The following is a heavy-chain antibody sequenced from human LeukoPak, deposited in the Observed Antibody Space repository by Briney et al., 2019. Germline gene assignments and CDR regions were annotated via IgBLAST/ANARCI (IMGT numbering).Heavy chain of an antibody. CDR1: GFTFSSYA. J-gene: IGHJ6*03. V-gene: IGHV3-23*01. CDR2: ISGSGGST. Sequence: QPGGSLRLSCAASGFTFSSYAMSWVRQAPGKGLEWVSAISGSGGSTYYADSVKGRFTISRGNSKNTLYLQMNSLRAEDTAVYYCAKGLVVAARTYYYYYMDVWGKGTTVTVSS. CDR3: AKGLVVAARTYYYYYMDV. D-gene: IGHD2-15*01.